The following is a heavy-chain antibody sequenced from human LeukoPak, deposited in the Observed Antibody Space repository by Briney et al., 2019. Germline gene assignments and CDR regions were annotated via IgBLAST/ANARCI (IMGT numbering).Heavy chain of an antibody. J-gene: IGHJ4*02. CDR3: AKGDSGSYFYFDY. V-gene: IGHV3-30*18. D-gene: IGHD1-26*01. CDR2: ISYDGSNK. Sequence: GGSRRLSCAASGFTFSSYGMHWVRQAPGKGREWVAVISYDGSNKYYAHSVKGRFTISRDNSKNTLYLQMNSLRAEDTAVYYCAKGDSGSYFYFDYWGQGTLVTVSS. CDR1: GFTFSSYG.